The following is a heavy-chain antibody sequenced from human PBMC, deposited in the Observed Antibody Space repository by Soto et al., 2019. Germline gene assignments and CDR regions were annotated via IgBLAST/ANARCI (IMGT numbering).Heavy chain of an antibody. CDR2: ISYDGSNK. D-gene: IGHD5-18*01. J-gene: IGHJ6*02. CDR3: AKDRGYSYDESRVADYYYYGMDV. V-gene: IGHV3-30*18. Sequence: GGSLRLSCAASGFTFSSYGMHWVRQAPGKGLEWVAVISYDGSNKYYADSVKGRFTISRDNSKNTLYLQMNSLRAEDTAVYYCAKDRGYSYDESRVADYYYYGMDVWGQGTTVTVSS. CDR1: GFTFSSYG.